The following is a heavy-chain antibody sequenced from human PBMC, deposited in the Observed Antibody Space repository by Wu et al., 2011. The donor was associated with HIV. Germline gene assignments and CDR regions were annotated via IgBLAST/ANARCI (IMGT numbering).Heavy chain of an antibody. CDR2: XNPNSGGT. J-gene: IGHJ4*02. Sequence: QMQLVQSGAEVKKPGASVKVSCRASGYTFIDYYIHWVRQAPGQGLEWMGWXNPNSGGTNYAQKFQGRVTMTRDTSISRAYMELSRLRYDDTAVYYCAREKDTANDYWGQGTLVTVSS. CDR1: GYTFIDYY. D-gene: IGHD5-18*01. CDR3: AREKDTANDY. V-gene: IGHV1-2*02.